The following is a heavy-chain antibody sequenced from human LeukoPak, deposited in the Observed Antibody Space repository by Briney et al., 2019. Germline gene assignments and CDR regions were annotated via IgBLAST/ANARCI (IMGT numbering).Heavy chain of an antibody. V-gene: IGHV3-7*01. Sequence: PGGSLRLSCAVSGFTFSTYWMTWVRQAPGKGLEWVAHISQDGSQKSYVDSVRGRFTISRDNAKNSLYLQTNSLRVEDTAVYYCARATTIAPETLDSWGQGTLVTVSS. CDR2: ISQDGSQK. CDR3: ARATTIAPETLDS. CDR1: GFTFSTYW. D-gene: IGHD4-11*01. J-gene: IGHJ4*02.